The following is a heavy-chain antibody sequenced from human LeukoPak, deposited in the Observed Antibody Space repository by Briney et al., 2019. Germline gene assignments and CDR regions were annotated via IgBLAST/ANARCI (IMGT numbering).Heavy chain of an antibody. CDR2: IYTSGST. CDR1: GGSISSYY. V-gene: IGHV4-4*07. J-gene: IGHJ5*02. CDR3: ARLKQDYYGSGDNWFDP. Sequence: SETLSLTCTVSGGSISSYYWSWIRQPAGKGLEWIGRIYTSGSTNYNPSLKSRVTMSVDTSKNQFSLKLSSVTAADTAVYYCARLKQDYYGSGDNWFDPWGQGTLVTVSS. D-gene: IGHD3-10*01.